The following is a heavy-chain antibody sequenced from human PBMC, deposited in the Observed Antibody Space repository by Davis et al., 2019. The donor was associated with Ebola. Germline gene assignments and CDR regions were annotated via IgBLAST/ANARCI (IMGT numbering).Heavy chain of an antibody. J-gene: IGHJ4*02. V-gene: IGHV1-3*01. CDR3: ARSPYYDFWSGYPNHLDY. CDR2: INAGNGNT. D-gene: IGHD3-3*01. Sequence: ASVKVSCKASGYTFTSYGISWVRQAPGQGLEWMGWINAGNGNTKYSQKFQGRVTITRDTSASTAYMELSSLRSEDTAVYYCARSPYYDFWSGYPNHLDYWGQGTLVTASS. CDR1: GYTFTSYG.